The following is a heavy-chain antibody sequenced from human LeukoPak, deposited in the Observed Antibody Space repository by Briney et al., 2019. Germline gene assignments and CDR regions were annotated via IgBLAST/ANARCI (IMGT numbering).Heavy chain of an antibody. CDR3: ARDSHALYGMDV. CDR2: IYHSGST. D-gene: IGHD2-2*01. J-gene: IGHJ6*02. CDR1: GGSISSSNW. V-gene: IGHV4-4*02. Sequence: SGTLSLTCAVSGGSISSSNWWSWVRQPPGKGLEWIGEIYHSGSTNYNPSLKSRVTISVDTSKNQFSLKLSSVTAADTAVYYCARDSHALYGMDVWGQGTTVTVSS.